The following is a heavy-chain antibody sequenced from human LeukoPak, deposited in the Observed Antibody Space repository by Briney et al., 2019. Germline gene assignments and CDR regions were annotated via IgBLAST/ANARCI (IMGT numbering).Heavy chain of an antibody. J-gene: IGHJ4*02. D-gene: IGHD6-19*01. Sequence: GGSLRLSCAASGFTFSSYSMNWVRQAPGKGLEWVSSISSSSSYIYYADSVKGRFTISRDNAKNSLYLQMNSLRAEDTVVYYCARTSGQWLVPLYDYWGQGTLVTVSS. CDR2: ISSSSSYI. V-gene: IGHV3-21*01. CDR1: GFTFSSYS. CDR3: ARTSGQWLVPLYDY.